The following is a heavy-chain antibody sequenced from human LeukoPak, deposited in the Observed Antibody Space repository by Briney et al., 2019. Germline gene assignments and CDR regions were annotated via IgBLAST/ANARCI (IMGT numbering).Heavy chain of an antibody. D-gene: IGHD5-18*01. J-gene: IGHJ4*02. V-gene: IGHV3-21*01. CDR1: GFTFSSYS. CDR3: ARFFVDTAMVTVNHSLDF. Sequence: GGSLRLSCAASGFTFSSYSINWVRQSPGKGLEWVSSISSSSSYIYYADSVKVRFTISRDNAKNSLYLQMNSLRAEDTAVYYCARFFVDTAMVTVNHSLDFWGQGTLVTVSS. CDR2: ISSSSSYI.